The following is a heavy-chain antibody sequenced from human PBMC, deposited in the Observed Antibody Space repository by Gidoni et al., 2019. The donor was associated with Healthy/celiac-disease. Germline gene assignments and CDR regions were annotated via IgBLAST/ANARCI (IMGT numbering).Heavy chain of an antibody. CDR1: GFTFSSYA. D-gene: IGHD2-8*02. CDR3: AKCWGEGYELYWLRGMDV. J-gene: IGHJ6*02. CDR2: ISGSGGST. Sequence: EVQLLESGGGLVQPGGSLRLSCAASGFTFSSYAMSWVRQAPGKGLEWVSAISGSGGSTYYADSVKGRFTISRDNAKNTLYLQMNILRAEDTAVYYCAKCWGEGYELYWLRGMDVWGQGTTVTVSS. V-gene: IGHV3-23*01.